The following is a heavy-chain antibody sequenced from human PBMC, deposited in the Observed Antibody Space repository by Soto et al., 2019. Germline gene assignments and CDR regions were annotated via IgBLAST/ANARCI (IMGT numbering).Heavy chain of an antibody. Sequence: QVQLQESGPGLVKPSQTLSLTCTVSGGSISSGDYYWSWIRQPPGKGLEWLWYIYYRGSTYYNPSLKSRVTISVDTSKNQFSLKLSPVTAADTAVYYCAGGPLPAAGTLYYYYGMDVWGQGTTVTVSS. J-gene: IGHJ6*02. V-gene: IGHV4-30-4*01. CDR2: IYYRGST. D-gene: IGHD6-13*01. CDR3: AGGPLPAAGTLYYYYGMDV. CDR1: GGSISSGDYY.